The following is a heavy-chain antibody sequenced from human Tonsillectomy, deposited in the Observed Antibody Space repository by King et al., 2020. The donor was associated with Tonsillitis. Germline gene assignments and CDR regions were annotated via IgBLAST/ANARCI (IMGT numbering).Heavy chain of an antibody. CDR1: GYSFTTYW. Sequence: QLVQSGAEVKKPGESLKISCKASGYSFTTYWIGWVRQMPGKGLEWMGIIYPDDSDSRYSPSFQGQVTISADKSVSTAYLQWSSLKASDTAMYYCARQGEYYYDSSGYYPVAAFDIWGQGTMVTVSS. CDR3: ARQGEYYYDSSGYYPVAAFDI. CDR2: IYPDDSDS. V-gene: IGHV5-51*01. J-gene: IGHJ3*02. D-gene: IGHD3-22*01.